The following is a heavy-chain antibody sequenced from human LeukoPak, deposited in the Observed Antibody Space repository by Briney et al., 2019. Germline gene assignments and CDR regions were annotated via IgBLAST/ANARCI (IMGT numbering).Heavy chain of an antibody. V-gene: IGHV3-21*01. J-gene: IGHJ5*02. Sequence: GGSLRLSCAASGFTFSSYSMNWVRQAPGKGLEWVSSISSSSSYIYYADSVKGRFTISRDNAKNLLYLQMNSLRAEDTAVYYCAKDLGGVAYYDISGYPLNWFDPWGQGTLVIVSS. CDR3: AKDLGGVAYYDISGYPLNWFDP. CDR1: GFTFSSYS. CDR2: ISSSSSYI. D-gene: IGHD3-22*01.